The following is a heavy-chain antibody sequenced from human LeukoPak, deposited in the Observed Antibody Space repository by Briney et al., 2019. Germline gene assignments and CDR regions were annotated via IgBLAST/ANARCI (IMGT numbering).Heavy chain of an antibody. CDR2: IYHSGST. V-gene: IGHV4-38-2*02. Sequence: SETLSLTCTVSGYSISSGYYWGWIRQPPGKGLEWIGSIYHSGSTYYNPSLKSRVTISVDTSKNQFSLKLSSVTAADTAVYYCARGIAAAGPFPFDYWGQGTLVTVSS. J-gene: IGHJ4*02. CDR3: ARGIAAAGPFPFDY. D-gene: IGHD6-13*01. CDR1: GYSISSGYY.